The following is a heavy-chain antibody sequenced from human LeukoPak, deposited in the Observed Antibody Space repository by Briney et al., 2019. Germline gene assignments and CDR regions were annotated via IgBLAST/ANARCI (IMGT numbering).Heavy chain of an antibody. CDR2: ISCSGST. Sequence: SETLSLTCTVSGGSISSYYWSWIRQPPGKGLEWIGYISCSGSTNCNPSLKSRVTISIDTSKNQFSLKLRSVTAADTAIYYCARQGYDILTGYIDAFDIWGQGTMVTVSS. V-gene: IGHV4-59*08. CDR1: GGSISSYY. J-gene: IGHJ3*02. CDR3: ARQGYDILTGYIDAFDI. D-gene: IGHD3-9*01.